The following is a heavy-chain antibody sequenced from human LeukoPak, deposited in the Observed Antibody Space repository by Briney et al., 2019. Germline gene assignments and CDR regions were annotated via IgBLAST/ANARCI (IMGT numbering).Heavy chain of an antibody. CDR1: GFTFSSYW. CDR2: IKQDGSEK. D-gene: IGHD5-18*01. CDR3: ARGAYNYGYIFDY. J-gene: IGHJ4*02. Sequence: GGSLRLSCAASGFTFSSYWMSWVRQAPGKGLELVAHIKQDGSEKYYVDSVTGRFSIYRDNAKNSLYLQMNSLRAEDTAVYYCARGAYNYGYIFDYWGQGTLVTVSS. V-gene: IGHV3-7*01.